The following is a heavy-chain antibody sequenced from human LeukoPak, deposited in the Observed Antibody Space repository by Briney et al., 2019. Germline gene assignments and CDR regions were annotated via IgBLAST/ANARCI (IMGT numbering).Heavy chain of an antibody. CDR2: ISSRGSTI. D-gene: IGHD3-3*01. CDR1: GFTFSDYY. J-gene: IGHJ4*02. CDR3: ATDRGWRTSGYYLYYFEY. Sequence: PGGSLRLSCAASGFTFSDYYMSWIRQAPGKGLEWVSYISSRGSTIYYADSVKGRFTISRDNAKNSLYLQMSSLRAEDTAVYYCATDRGWRTSGYYLYYFEYWGQGTLVTYSS. V-gene: IGHV3-11*04.